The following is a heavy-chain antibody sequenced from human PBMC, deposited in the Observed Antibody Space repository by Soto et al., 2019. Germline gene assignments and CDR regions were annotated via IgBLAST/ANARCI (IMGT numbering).Heavy chain of an antibody. D-gene: IGHD3-10*01. V-gene: IGHV5-51*01. CDR1: GYDFNTNW. J-gene: IGHJ5*02. CDR3: ARLPRDCNKTSSYYADH. CDR2: MYPGDSDT. Sequence: HGESLKISCRGSGYDFNTNWFGWVRQLPGRGLEWVGIMYPGDSDTRYNPSLQGHVTLSVDVTVSTAFLQWRSLETSDTGMYFCARLPRDCNKTSSYYADHWGQGTQVTVSS.